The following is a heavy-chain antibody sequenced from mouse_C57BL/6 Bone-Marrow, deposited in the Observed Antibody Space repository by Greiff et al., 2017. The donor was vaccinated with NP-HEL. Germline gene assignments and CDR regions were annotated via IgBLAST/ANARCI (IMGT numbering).Heavy chain of an antibody. CDR2: IYPRSGNT. CDR3: ARVGIAHYYGTWYFDV. J-gene: IGHJ1*03. D-gene: IGHD1-1*01. CDR1: GYTFTSYG. V-gene: IGHV1-81*01. Sequence: VQLQQSGAELARPGASVKLSCKASGYTFTSYGISWVKQRTGQGLEWIGEIYPRSGNTYYNEKFKGKATLTADKSSSTAYMELRSLTSEDSAVYFCARVGIAHYYGTWYFDVWGTGTTVTVSS.